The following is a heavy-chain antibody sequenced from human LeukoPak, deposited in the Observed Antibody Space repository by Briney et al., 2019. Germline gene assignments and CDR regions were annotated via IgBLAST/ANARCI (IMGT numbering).Heavy chain of an antibody. CDR2: ISPSGGNT. CDR1: GFTFRVLD. CDR3: VKGTYSYGL. V-gene: IGHV3-23*01. J-gene: IGHJ4*02. Sequence: GGSLRLSCAASGFTFRVLDMSWVRQAPGKGLEWVSSISPSGGNTYYADSVKGRFTISRDNVKNTLYLQMNSLRAEDTAVYYCVKGTYSYGLWGQGTLVTVPS. D-gene: IGHD5-18*01.